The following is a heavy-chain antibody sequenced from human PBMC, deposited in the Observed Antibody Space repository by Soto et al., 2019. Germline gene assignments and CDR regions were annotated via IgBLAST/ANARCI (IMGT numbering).Heavy chain of an antibody. D-gene: IGHD2-2*01. J-gene: IGHJ2*01. CDR2: IGGSGGGT. CDR3: ANSGGHCLSTRCYATGGYFDL. CDR1: GFTFSSFA. V-gene: IGHV3-23*01. Sequence: DVQLLESGGGLVQPGGSLRLSCAASGFTFSSFAMTWVRQAPGKGLEWVSGIGGSGGGTYNADSVEGRFIISRDNSTNTLYLQMSSLRAEDTAVYYCANSGGHCLSTRCYATGGYFDLWGRGTLVTVSS.